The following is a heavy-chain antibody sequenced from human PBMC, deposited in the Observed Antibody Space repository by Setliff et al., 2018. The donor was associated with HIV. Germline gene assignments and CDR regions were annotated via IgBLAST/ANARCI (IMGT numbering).Heavy chain of an antibody. V-gene: IGHV1-69*06. D-gene: IGHD7-27*01. CDR1: GGSDYGDA. CDR3: ARDLGLPAQMPTIHLDY. J-gene: IGHJ4*02. CDR2: IIPVYGTT. Sequence: GASVKVSCKASGGSDYGDAISWVRQAPGQGLEWMGGIIPVYGTTNYAQKFEGRISITAEKSTSTVFLDLSGLSYDDTAVYYCARDLGLPAQMPTIHLDYWGQGTLVTVSS.